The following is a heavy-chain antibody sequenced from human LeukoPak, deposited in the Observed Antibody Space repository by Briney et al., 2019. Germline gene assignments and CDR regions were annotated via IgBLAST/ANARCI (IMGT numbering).Heavy chain of an antibody. CDR3: ARVPTVLYYYMDV. D-gene: IGHD4-11*01. CDR2: IYHSGST. Sequence: SETLSLTCTVSGYSISSGYYWGWIRQPPGKGLEWIGSIYHSGSTYYNPSLKSRVTISVDTSKNQFSLKLSSVTAADTAVYYCARVPTVLYYYMDVWGKGTTVTVSS. J-gene: IGHJ6*03. CDR1: GYSISSGYY. V-gene: IGHV4-38-2*02.